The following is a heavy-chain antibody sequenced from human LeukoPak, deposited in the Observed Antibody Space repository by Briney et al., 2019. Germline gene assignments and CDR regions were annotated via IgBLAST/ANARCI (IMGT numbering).Heavy chain of an antibody. CDR3: ARGFGELAGSYNYGMDV. CDR1: GFTFSRDW. V-gene: IGHV3-74*01. CDR2: IDSDDGST. J-gene: IGHJ6*02. D-gene: IGHD3-10*01. Sequence: GGSLRLSCAASGFTFSRDWMHWVRQVPGKGLVWVSRIDSDDGSTSYADSVRGRFTISRDNAKNSLYLQMNSLRAEDTAVYYCARGFGELAGSYNYGMDVWGQGTTVTVSS.